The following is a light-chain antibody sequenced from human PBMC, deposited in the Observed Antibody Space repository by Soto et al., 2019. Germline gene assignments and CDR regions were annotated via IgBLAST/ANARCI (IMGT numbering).Light chain of an antibody. CDR1: QSISTW. V-gene: IGKV1-5*03. Sequence: DIQMTQSPSTLSASVGDRVTITCRASQSISTWLAWYQQKPGKAPKLLIYKASNLEGGVPSRFSGSGSGTDFNITISSLQPDDFATYYCQQYNTYPLTFGGGTTVEIQ. CDR3: QQYNTYPLT. J-gene: IGKJ4*01. CDR2: KAS.